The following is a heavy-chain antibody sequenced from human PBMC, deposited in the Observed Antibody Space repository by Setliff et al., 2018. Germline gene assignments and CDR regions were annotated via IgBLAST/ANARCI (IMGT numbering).Heavy chain of an antibody. V-gene: IGHV4-39*07. CDR3: ARDASASDGRNAFDI. Sequence: PSETLSLTCTVPGGSISDNGYSWGWVRQPPGKGLEWIGNIYFGGNTYFNPSSKSRVTMSIDTSNSQFSLKLSSVTAADTAIYYCARDASASDGRNAFDIWGQGTMVTVSS. CDR1: GGSISDNGYS. CDR2: IYFGGNT. J-gene: IGHJ3*02. D-gene: IGHD1-26*01.